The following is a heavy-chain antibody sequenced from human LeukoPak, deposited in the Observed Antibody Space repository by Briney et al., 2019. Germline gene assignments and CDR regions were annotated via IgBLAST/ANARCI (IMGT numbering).Heavy chain of an antibody. J-gene: IGHJ4*02. CDR1: GYTFTGYY. D-gene: IGHD6-19*01. CDR3: AREGGSGWYDFDY. V-gene: IGHV1-2*06. Sequence: ASVTVSCKASGYTFTGYYMHWVRQAPGQGLEWMGQINPNSGGTNYAQKFQGRVTMTRDTSISTAYMELSRLRSDDTAVYDCAREGGSGWYDFDYWGQGTLVTVSS. CDR2: INPNSGGT.